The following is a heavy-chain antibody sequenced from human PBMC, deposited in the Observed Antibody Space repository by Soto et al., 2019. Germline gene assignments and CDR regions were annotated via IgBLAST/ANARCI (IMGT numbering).Heavy chain of an antibody. D-gene: IGHD2-8*01. J-gene: IGHJ4*02. CDR3: AREDINESFFDY. CDR1: GGYISSGGNY. V-gene: IGHV4-31*03. CDR2: IYYTGHT. Sequence: SETLSLTCSVSGGYISSGGNYWSWIRQHPGKGLEWIGFIYYTGHTKYNAALKSRASISADMSENQFSLTLTSVTAADTAVYYCAREDINESFFDYWGPGTLVTV.